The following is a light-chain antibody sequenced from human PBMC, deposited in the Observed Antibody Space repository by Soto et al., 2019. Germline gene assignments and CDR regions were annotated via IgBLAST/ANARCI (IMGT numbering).Light chain of an antibody. Sequence: EIVMTQSPVTLSVSPGERATLSCRASQSVSSNLAWYHQKPGQAPRLLIYGASTRATGVPARFSGSGSGTEFTLTISSLQSEDFAVYYCQQYSNWPPCTFGQGTKLEIK. CDR1: QSVSSN. J-gene: IGKJ2*02. CDR3: QQYSNWPPCT. V-gene: IGKV3-15*01. CDR2: GAS.